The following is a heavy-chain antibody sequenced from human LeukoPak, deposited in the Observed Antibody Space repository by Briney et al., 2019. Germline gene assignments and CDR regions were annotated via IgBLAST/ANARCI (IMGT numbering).Heavy chain of an antibody. Sequence: GSLRLSCAASGFTVSSNYMSWVRQAPGKGLVWVSRINSDGSSITYADSVKGRFTISRDNAKNTLYLQMNSLRVEDTAVYYCAREGRVSGYDFDCWGQGTLVTVSS. D-gene: IGHD5-12*01. V-gene: IGHV3-74*03. J-gene: IGHJ4*02. CDR1: GFTVSSNY. CDR2: INSDGSSI. CDR3: AREGRVSGYDFDC.